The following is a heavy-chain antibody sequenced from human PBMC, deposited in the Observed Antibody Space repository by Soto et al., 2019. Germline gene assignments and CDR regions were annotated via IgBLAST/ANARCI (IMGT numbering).Heavy chain of an antibody. V-gene: IGHV4-34*01. CDR2: INHSGST. D-gene: IGHD3-10*01. CDR1: GGSFSGYY. CDR3: ARTMVRGVTRPFDY. J-gene: IGHJ4*02. Sequence: SETLSLTCAVYGGSFSGYYWSWIRQPPGKGLEWIGEINHSGSTNYNPSLKSRATISVDTSKNQFSLKLSSVTAADTAVYYCARTMVRGVTRPFDYWGQGTLVPVSS.